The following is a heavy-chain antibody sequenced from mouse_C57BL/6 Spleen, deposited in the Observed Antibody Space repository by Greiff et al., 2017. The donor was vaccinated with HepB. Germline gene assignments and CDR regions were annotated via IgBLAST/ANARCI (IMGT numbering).Heavy chain of an antibody. CDR3: AITTVPYFDY. CDR1: GYTFTSYW. V-gene: IGHV1-64*01. D-gene: IGHD1-1*01. J-gene: IGHJ2*01. Sequence: VQLQQPGAELVKPGASVKLSCKASGYTFTSYWMHWVKQRPGQGLEWIGMINPNSGSTNYNEKFKSKATLTVDKSSSTAYMQRSSLTSEDSAVYYCAITTVPYFDYWGQGTTLTVSS. CDR2: INPNSGST.